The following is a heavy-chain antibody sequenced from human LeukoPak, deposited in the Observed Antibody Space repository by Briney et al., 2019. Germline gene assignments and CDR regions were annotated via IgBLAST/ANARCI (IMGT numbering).Heavy chain of an antibody. CDR2: ISHDGSNK. J-gene: IGHJ4*02. V-gene: IGHV3-30*04. CDR1: GFTLSSYV. CDR3: XXXXXXSXXXXPDY. Sequence: GRSLRLSCAASGFTLSSYVMHWVRQAPGKGLEWVAVISHDGSNKYYAYSVNGRFTISRDNSKDTLYLQMNSLRAEYTALYYGXXXXXXSXXXXPDYWGXXTXVTVSS.